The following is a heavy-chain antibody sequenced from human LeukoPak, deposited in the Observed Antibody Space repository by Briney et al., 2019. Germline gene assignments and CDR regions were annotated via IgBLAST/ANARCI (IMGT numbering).Heavy chain of an antibody. CDR1: GFTFSDYY. CDR3: AREKRYYYGSGSSYYFDY. J-gene: IGHJ4*02. Sequence: GGSPRLSCAASGFTFSDYYMSWIRQAPGKGLEWVSYISSSGSTIYYVDSVKGRFTISRDNAKNSLYLQMNSLRAEDTAVYYCAREKRYYYGSGSSYYFDYWGQGTLVTVSS. V-gene: IGHV3-11*01. CDR2: ISSSGSTI. D-gene: IGHD3-10*01.